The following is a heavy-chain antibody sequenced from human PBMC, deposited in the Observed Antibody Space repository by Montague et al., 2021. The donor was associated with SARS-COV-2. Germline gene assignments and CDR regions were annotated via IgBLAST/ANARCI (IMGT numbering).Heavy chain of an antibody. CDR2: ICYGGST. CDR1: SDSISSRSYC. Sequence: SETLSLTCSVSSDSISSRSYCWAWIRQSPGKGLESIGNICYGGSTYYNPSLRSRVVMSAETSKSQFSLKLYSVTAADTSIYYCARRRDRSTVVSPAVFDLWGQGTMVIVSS. V-gene: IGHV4-39*01. J-gene: IGHJ3*01. D-gene: IGHD4-23*01. CDR3: ARRRDRSTVVSPAVFDL.